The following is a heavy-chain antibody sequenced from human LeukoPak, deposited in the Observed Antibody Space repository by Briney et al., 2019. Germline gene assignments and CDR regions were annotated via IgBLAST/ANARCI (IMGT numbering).Heavy chain of an antibody. J-gene: IGHJ3*02. CDR2: ISSSSSYI. Sequence: PGGSLRLSCAASGFTFSSYSMNWVRQAPGKGLEWVSSISSSSSYIYYADSVKGRFTISRDNAKNSLYLQMNSLRAEDTAVYYCARDGFHYYDSSGYGARAFDIWGQGTMVTVSS. D-gene: IGHD3-22*01. CDR1: GFTFSSYS. CDR3: ARDGFHYYDSSGYGARAFDI. V-gene: IGHV3-21*01.